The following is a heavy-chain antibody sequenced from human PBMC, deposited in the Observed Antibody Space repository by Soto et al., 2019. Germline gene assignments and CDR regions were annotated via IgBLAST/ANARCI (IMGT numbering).Heavy chain of an antibody. J-gene: IGHJ4*02. CDR3: ARSNYDILTGSSPLDY. V-gene: IGHV4-31*03. D-gene: IGHD3-9*01. Sequence: QVQLQESGPGLVKPSQTLSLTCTVSGGSISSGGYYWSWFRQHPGKGLEWIGYIYYSGSTYYNPSLKSRVTISVDTSKNQFSLKLSSVTAADTAVYYCARSNYDILTGSSPLDYWGQGTLVTVSS. CDR1: GGSISSGGYY. CDR2: IYYSGST.